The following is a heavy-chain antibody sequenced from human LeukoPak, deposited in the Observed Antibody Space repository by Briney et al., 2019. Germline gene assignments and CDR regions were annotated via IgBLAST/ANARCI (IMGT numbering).Heavy chain of an antibody. J-gene: IGHJ4*02. CDR2: ISASGDSP. CDR1: GFTFSSYG. Sequence: GGSLRLSCAASGFTFSSYGMHWVRQAPGKGLEWVSGISASGDSPYYADSVRGRFTISRDNSRNMLYLQMNSLRADDTAVYFCARKNTGAFDYWGQGTLVTVSS. D-gene: IGHD1/OR15-1a*01. CDR3: ARKNTGAFDY. V-gene: IGHV3-23*01.